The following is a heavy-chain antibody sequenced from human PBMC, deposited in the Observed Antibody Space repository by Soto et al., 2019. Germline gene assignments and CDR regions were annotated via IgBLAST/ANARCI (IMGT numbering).Heavy chain of an antibody. CDR3: AGGPSLSGSFFDS. CDR1: GDSVSSQSSA. D-gene: IGHD1-1*01. V-gene: IGHV6-1*01. J-gene: IGHJ4*02. Sequence: SQTLSLTCAISGDSVSSQSSAWNWIRQSPSRGLEWLGRTYYTSRWYFDYDLSVQSRITISPDTSKNQFSLQLNSVTPGDTAVYFCAGGPSLSGSFFDSWGQGTLVTVSS. CDR2: TYYTSRWYF.